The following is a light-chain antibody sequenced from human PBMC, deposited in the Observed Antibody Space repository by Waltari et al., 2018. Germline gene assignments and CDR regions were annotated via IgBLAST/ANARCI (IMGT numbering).Light chain of an antibody. Sequence: DIQMNQSPSSLAASVGDRVTITGRASQSISSDLNWYQQRPGKAPKLLLYDASSVQGGAPTKFSGSGSGTEFTLTISSLQPEDFATYYCQQSYSLPWTFGQGTNVEVK. V-gene: IGKV1-39*01. CDR1: QSISSD. CDR3: QQSYSLPWT. CDR2: DAS. J-gene: IGKJ1*01.